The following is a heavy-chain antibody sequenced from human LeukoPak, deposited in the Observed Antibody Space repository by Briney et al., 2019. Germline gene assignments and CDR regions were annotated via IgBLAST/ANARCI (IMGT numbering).Heavy chain of an antibody. D-gene: IGHD6-19*01. J-gene: IGHJ4*02. CDR2: ISYDGSNK. CDR1: GFTFSSYG. Sequence: GGSLRLSCAASGFTFSSYGMHWVRQAPGKGLEWVAVISYDGSNKYYADSVKGRFTISRDNSKNTLYLQMNSLRAEDTAVYYCAKDGGYSSGFYFDYWGRGTLVTVSS. V-gene: IGHV3-30*18. CDR3: AKDGGYSSGFYFDY.